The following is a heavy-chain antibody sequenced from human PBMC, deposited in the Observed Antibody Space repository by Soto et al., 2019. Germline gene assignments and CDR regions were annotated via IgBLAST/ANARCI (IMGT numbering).Heavy chain of an antibody. J-gene: IGHJ6*02. Sequence: GGSLRLSCAASGFTFSSYGMHLVRQAPGKGLEWVAVISYDGSNKYYADSVKGRFTISRDNSKNTLYLQMNSLRAEDTAVYYCAKDQDEYYYYGMDVWGQGTTVTVSS. CDR3: AKDQDEYYYYGMDV. CDR2: ISYDGSNK. CDR1: GFTFSSYG. V-gene: IGHV3-30*18.